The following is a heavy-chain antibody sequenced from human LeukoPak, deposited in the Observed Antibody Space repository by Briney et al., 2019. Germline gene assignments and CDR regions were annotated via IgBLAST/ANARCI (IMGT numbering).Heavy chain of an antibody. V-gene: IGHV1-24*01. J-gene: IGHJ2*01. CDR2: FDPEDGET. CDR1: GYTLTELS. Sequence: GASVKVSCKVSGYTLTELSMHWVRQAPGKGLEWMGGFDPEDGETIYAQKFQGRVTMTEDASTDTAYMELSSLRSEDTAVYYCATVTAAGGWYFDLWGRGTLVTVSS. CDR3: ATVTAAGGWYFDL. D-gene: IGHD6-13*01.